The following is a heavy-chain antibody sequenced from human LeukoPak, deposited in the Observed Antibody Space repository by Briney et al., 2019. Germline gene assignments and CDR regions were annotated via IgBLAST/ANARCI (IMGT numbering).Heavy chain of an antibody. CDR1: GLTVSSYF. CDR3: ASERRYDILTGYYPLHY. V-gene: IGHV3-66*02. J-gene: IGHJ4*02. D-gene: IGHD3-9*01. CDR2: IYIDGNT. Sequence: GGSLRLSCAASGLTVSSYFMTWVRLAPGKGLECVSVIYIDGNTFYADSVKGRFTISRDNSKNTLFLQMNSLRPEDTAVYYCASERRYDILTGYYPLHYWGQGALVTVSS.